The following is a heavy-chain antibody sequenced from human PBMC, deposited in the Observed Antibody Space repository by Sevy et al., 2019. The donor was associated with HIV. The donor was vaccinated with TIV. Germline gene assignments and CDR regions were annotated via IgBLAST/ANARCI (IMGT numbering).Heavy chain of an antibody. CDR2: FEPEDDET. Sequence: ASVKGSCKVSGYTLSQLSMHWVRQAPGKGLEWMGSFEPEDDETIYAQKFQGRVTMTEDRSTDTAYMELSSLRSEDTAVYYCATTKDYYDSSGSPFDYWGQGTLVTVSS. D-gene: IGHD3-22*01. CDR3: ATTKDYYDSSGSPFDY. V-gene: IGHV1-24*01. CDR1: GYTLSQLS. J-gene: IGHJ4*02.